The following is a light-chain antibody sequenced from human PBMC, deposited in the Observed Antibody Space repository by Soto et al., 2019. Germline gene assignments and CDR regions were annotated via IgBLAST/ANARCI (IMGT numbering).Light chain of an antibody. CDR2: AAS. CDR1: QGLSSW. CDR3: QQATSLPRIT. J-gene: IGKJ4*01. Sequence: IQMTQSPSSVSASVGDRVTITCRASQGLSSWLAWYQQRPGKPPKLLIYAASILQSGVPSRFSGSGSGTDFTLTISSLQPEDFAIYYCQQATSLPRITFGGGTRVDIK. V-gene: IGKV1-12*01.